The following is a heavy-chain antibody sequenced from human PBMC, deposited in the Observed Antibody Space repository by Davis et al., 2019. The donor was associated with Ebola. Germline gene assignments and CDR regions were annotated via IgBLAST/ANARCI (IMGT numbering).Heavy chain of an antibody. J-gene: IGHJ4*02. CDR3: ARQGAPYSAPAN. D-gene: IGHD1-26*01. Sequence: GGSLRLSCKGSGYSFTSYWIGWVRQMPGKGLEWMGAILPGDSDTRYSPSFQGQVTISADKSITTAYLHWNSLKASDTAMYYCARQGAPYSAPANWGQGTLVTVSS. V-gene: IGHV5-51*01. CDR1: GYSFTSYW. CDR2: ILPGDSDT.